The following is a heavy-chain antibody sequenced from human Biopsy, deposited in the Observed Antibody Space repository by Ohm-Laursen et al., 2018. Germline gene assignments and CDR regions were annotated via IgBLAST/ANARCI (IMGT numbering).Heavy chain of an antibody. CDR2: INHRGST. D-gene: IGHD3-16*01. CDR1: GGSFSGYY. CDR3: ARAVDYYDPYYYYGLDV. V-gene: IGHV4-34*01. Sequence: GTLSLTCAVYGGSFSGYYWSWIRQPPGKGLEWIGEINHRGSTNYNPSLKSRVPISVDTSKNQFFLKLSSVTAADTAVYYCARAVDYYDPYYYYGLDVWGQGTTVTVSS. J-gene: IGHJ6*02.